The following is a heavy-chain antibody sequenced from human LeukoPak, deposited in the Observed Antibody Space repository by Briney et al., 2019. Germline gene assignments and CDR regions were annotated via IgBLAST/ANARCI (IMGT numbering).Heavy chain of an antibody. J-gene: IGHJ6*03. CDR3: ARALVQPEGRYYYYYMDV. D-gene: IGHD1-1*01. CDR1: GFTFSSYW. V-gene: IGHV3-74*01. CDR2: INSDGSST. Sequence: PGGSLRLSCAASGFTFSSYWMHWVRQAPGKGLVRVSRINSDGSSTSYADSVKGRFTISRDNAKNTLYLQMNSLRAEDTAVYYCARALVQPEGRYYYYYMDVWGKGTTVTISS.